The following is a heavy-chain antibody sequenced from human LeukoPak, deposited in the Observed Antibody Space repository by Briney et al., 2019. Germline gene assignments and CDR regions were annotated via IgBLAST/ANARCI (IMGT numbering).Heavy chain of an antibody. V-gene: IGHV3-30*02. D-gene: IGHD2-2*03. CDR3: AKDQCTRASCDGYPGH. J-gene: IGHJ4*02. Sequence: PGGSLRLSCAASGFTFSSYGMHWVRQAPGKGLGWVAFIHFDGSPKYSGDSVKGRFTVSRDNSKNTLYLQMNSLRPEDTAVYYCAKDQCTRASCDGYPGHWGQGTLVTVSS. CDR2: IHFDGSPK. CDR1: GFTFSSYG.